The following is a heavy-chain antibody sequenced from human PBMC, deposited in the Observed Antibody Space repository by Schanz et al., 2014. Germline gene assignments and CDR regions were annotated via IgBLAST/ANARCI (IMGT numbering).Heavy chain of an antibody. CDR3: YGMDV. Sequence: QVQLQESGPGLVKPSQTLSLTCTVSGGSISSGGYYWSWIRQHPGKGLEWIGYIYYSGSTYYNPTLKSRVHISIHTPKNTSSLSRTSVTAADTAVYYCYGMDVWGQGTTVTVSS. V-gene: IGHV4-31*09. J-gene: IGHJ6*02. CDR1: GGSISSGGYY. CDR2: IYYSGST.